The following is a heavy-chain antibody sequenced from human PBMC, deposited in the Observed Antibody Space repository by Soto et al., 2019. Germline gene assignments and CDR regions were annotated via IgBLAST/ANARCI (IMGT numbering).Heavy chain of an antibody. V-gene: IGHV3-23*01. Sequence: EVQLLESGGGLVQPGGSLRLSCVSSGFTFNNYAMSWVRQAPGKGLEWVSSIRSSGGNTYYADSMKGRFTISRDNSKNTLYLQMSSLRAEDTAVYYCAKNSESYGDSRYDSWGQGILVTVSS. J-gene: IGHJ4*02. D-gene: IGHD4-17*01. CDR1: GFTFNNYA. CDR2: IRSSGGNT. CDR3: AKNSESYGDSRYDS.